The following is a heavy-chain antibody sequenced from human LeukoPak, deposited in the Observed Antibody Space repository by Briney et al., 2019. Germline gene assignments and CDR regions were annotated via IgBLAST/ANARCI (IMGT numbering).Heavy chain of an antibody. V-gene: IGHV3-66*01. CDR3: AKFADPGV. Sequence: GGSLRLSCAASGLTVSSNYMSWVRQAPGKGLEWVSVIYGGGTTYYGDSVKGRYAISRDNSKNTLYLQMNSLRAEDTAVYYCAKFADPGVWGQGTMVTVSS. CDR2: IYGGGTT. J-gene: IGHJ3*01. D-gene: IGHD7-27*01. CDR1: GLTVSSNY.